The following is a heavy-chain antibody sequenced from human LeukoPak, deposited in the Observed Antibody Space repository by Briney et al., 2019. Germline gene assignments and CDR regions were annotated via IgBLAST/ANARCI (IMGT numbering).Heavy chain of an antibody. V-gene: IGHV1-69*01. CDR1: GGTFSSYA. CDR2: IIPIFGTA. CDR3: ARGGYCSGGSCYSGGY. D-gene: IGHD2-15*01. Sequence: SAKVSCKASGGTFSSYAISWVRQAPGQGLEWMGGIIPIFGTANYAQKFQGRVTITADESTSTAYMELSSLRSEDTAVYYCARGGYCSGGSCYSGGYWGQGTLVTVSS. J-gene: IGHJ4*02.